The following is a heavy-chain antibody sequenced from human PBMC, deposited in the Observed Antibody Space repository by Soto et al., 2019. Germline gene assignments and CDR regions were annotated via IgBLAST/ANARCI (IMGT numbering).Heavy chain of an antibody. V-gene: IGHV1-46*01. Sequence: QVQLVQSGAEVKTPGASVTVSCRTSGYAFTDSFIHWLRQAPGHGLEWMGMINPLAGRVTYAQTFQGRVTMTKDTSTNTVYLELNSLVPEQTGVYSCARAGIGTLNVFDYWGQGTLVTVSS. D-gene: IGHD1-1*01. J-gene: IGHJ4*02. CDR3: ARAGIGTLNVFDY. CDR1: GYAFTDSF. CDR2: INPLAGRV.